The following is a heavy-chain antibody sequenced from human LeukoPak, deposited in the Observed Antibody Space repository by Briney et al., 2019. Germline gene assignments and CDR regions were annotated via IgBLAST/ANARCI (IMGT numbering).Heavy chain of an antibody. CDR1: GFTFSSYG. V-gene: IGHV3-30*18. CDR3: AKLVAVAVPTDY. J-gene: IGHJ4*02. CDR2: ISYDGSNK. D-gene: IGHD6-19*01. Sequence: GSLRLSCAASGFTFSSYGMHWVRQAPGKGLEWVAVISYDGSNKYYADSVKGRFTISRDNSKNTLYLQMNSLRAEDTAVYYCAKLVAVAVPTDYWGQGTLVTVSS.